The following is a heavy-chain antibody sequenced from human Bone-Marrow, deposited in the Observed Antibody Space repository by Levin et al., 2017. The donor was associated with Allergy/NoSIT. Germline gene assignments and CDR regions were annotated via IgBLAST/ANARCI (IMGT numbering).Heavy chain of an antibody. CDR2: INPSGYSA. V-gene: IGHV1-46*01. CDR1: GFTFSNYY. J-gene: IGHJ4*02. D-gene: IGHD3-22*01. CDR3: ARDLKTSYYDTSGYDGRYYFDY. Sequence: ASVKVSCKASGFTFSNYYIHWVRQAPGQGPEWMGMINPSGYSANYAQQFQGRVTLTRDTSTSTLYMGLSGLRSEDTAVYFCARDLKTSYYDTSGYDGRYYFDYWGQGTLVTVSS.